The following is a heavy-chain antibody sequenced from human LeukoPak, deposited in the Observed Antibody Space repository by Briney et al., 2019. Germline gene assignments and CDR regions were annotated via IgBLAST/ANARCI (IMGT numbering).Heavy chain of an antibody. V-gene: IGHV3-9*01. CDR3: AVGMATGAFDI. D-gene: IGHD5-24*01. CDR2: ISWNSGSI. J-gene: IGHJ3*02. CDR1: GFNFHDYA. Sequence: PGGSLRLSCAASGFNFHDYAMHWVQQVPGKGLEWVSGISWNSGSIGYADSVKGRFIISRDNAKKSLYLQMNSLRPEDTAVYYCAVGMATGAFDIWGQGTMVTVSS.